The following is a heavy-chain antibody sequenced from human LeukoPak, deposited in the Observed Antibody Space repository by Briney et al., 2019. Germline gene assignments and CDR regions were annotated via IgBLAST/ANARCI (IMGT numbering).Heavy chain of an antibody. CDR3: ARSPDYYDSSGYYYRGYYGMDV. Sequence: PGGSLRLSSAASGFTFSSYSMNWVRQAPGKGLEWVSSISSSSSYIYYADSVKGRFTISRDNAKNSLYLQMNSLRAEDTAVYYCARSPDYYDSSGYYYRGYYGMDVWGQGTTVTVSS. J-gene: IGHJ6*02. D-gene: IGHD3-22*01. CDR1: GFTFSSYS. V-gene: IGHV3-21*01. CDR2: ISSSSSYI.